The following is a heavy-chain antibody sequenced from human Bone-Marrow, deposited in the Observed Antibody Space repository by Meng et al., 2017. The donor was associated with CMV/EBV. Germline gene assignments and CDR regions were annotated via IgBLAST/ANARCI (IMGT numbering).Heavy chain of an antibody. D-gene: IGHD2-2*01. V-gene: IGHV3-23*03. CDR3: ARDPEYCSSTSCYQGDY. J-gene: IGHJ4*02. CDR1: GFTFSSYA. Sequence: GGSLRLSCAASGFTFSSYAMSWVRQAPGKGLEWVSVIYSGGSSTYYADSVKGRFTISRDNAKNSLYLQMNSLRAEDTAVYYCARDPEYCSSTSCYQGDYWGQGTLVTVSS. CDR2: IYSGGSST.